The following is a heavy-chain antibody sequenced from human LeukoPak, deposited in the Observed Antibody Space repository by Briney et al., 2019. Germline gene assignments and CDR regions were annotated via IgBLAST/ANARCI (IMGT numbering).Heavy chain of an antibody. J-gene: IGHJ5*02. V-gene: IGHV2-5*02. CDR2: ICWDDDK. CDR1: GFSLTTSGVG. Sequence: SGPTLVKPTQTLTLTCTFSGFSLTTSGVGVGWIRQPPGKALEWLALICWDDDKRYSPSLKSRLIITKDTSKNQVVLTMTNMDPVDTATYYCAQWRRNWFDPWGQGTLVTVSS. D-gene: IGHD3-3*01. CDR3: AQWRRNWFDP.